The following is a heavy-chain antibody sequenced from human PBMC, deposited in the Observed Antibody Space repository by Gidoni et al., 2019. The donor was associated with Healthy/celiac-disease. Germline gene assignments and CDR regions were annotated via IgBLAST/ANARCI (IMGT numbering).Heavy chain of an antibody. CDR1: GFTFSSYG. V-gene: IGHV3-30*18. CDR2: ISYDGSNK. CDR3: AKSLTADSSGWYTNYYYDYYMDV. Sequence: QVQLVESGGGVVQPGRSLRLSCAASGFTFSSYGMHWVLQAPGKGLEWVAVISYDGSNKYYADSVKGRFTISRDNSKNTLYLQMNSLRAEDTAVYYCAKSLTADSSGWYTNYYYDYYMDVWGKGTTVTVSS. J-gene: IGHJ6*03. D-gene: IGHD6-19*01.